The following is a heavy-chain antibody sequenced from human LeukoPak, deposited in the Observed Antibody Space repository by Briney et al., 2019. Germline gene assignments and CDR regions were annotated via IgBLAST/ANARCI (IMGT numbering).Heavy chain of an antibody. V-gene: IGHV4-39*01. D-gene: IGHD3-22*01. CDR3: ARGNNYYDSSGYPYYFDY. CDR2: IYYSGST. Sequence: PSETLSLTCTVSGGSISSSSYYWGWLRQPPGTGLEWLGSIYYSGSTYYNPSLKSRVTISVDTSKNQFSLKLSSVTAADTAVYYCARGNNYYDSSGYPYYFDYWGQGTLVTVSS. CDR1: GGSISSSSYY. J-gene: IGHJ4*02.